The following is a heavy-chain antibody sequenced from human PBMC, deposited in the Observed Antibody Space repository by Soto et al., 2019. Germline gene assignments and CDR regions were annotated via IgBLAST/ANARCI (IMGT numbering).Heavy chain of an antibody. CDR2: IYHGGST. Sequence: SETLSLTCAVSGYSISSGYYWGWLRQPPGKGLEWIGSIYHGGSTYYNPSLNSRVTLSIDMTNNHVSLILNSVTAADTAVYYCARVAGITIFGVVIRPKRGWFDPWGQGTLVTVSS. J-gene: IGHJ5*02. CDR1: GYSISSGYY. D-gene: IGHD3-3*01. V-gene: IGHV4-38-2*01. CDR3: ARVAGITIFGVVIRPKRGWFDP.